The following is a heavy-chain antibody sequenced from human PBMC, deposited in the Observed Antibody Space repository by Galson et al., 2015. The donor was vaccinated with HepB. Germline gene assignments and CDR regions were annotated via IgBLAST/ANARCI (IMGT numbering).Heavy chain of an antibody. CDR3: ARPAMPGSYYYGMDV. J-gene: IGHJ6*02. D-gene: IGHD6-19*01. V-gene: IGHV5-51*01. Sequence: QSGAEVKKPGESLKISCKGSGYSFTNYWIAWVRQMPGKGLEWMGIIYPGDSHTKYSPSFQGQVTISADKSITTAYLQWSSLKASDTAMYYCARPAMPGSYYYGMDVWGQGTTATVPS. CDR2: IYPGDSHT. CDR1: GYSFTNYW.